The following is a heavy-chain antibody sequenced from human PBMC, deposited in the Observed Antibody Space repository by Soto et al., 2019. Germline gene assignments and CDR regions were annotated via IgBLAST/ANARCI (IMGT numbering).Heavy chain of an antibody. Sequence: PSETLSLTCAVYGGSFSGYQWNWIRQPPGKGLEWIGEINHSGRTNYNSSLKSRLTISVDTSRNQFSLNLNSVTAADTDVYYCARGGVSSSPDAFEVWVQGTVVTVSS. CDR2: INHSGRT. CDR1: GGSFSGYQ. CDR3: ARGGVSSSPDAFEV. V-gene: IGHV4-34*01. D-gene: IGHD6-13*01. J-gene: IGHJ3*01.